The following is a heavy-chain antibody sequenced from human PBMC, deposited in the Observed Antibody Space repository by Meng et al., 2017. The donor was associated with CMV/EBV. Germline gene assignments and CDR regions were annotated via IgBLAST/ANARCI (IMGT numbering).Heavy chain of an antibody. CDR2: IYYSGST. V-gene: IGHV4-59*01. D-gene: IGHD3-3*01. CDR1: GGSISSYY. CDR3: ARDRGVLRFLEWTHPRVDRGPVWFDP. J-gene: IGHJ5*02. Sequence: SETLSLTCTVSGGSISSYYWSWIRQPPRKGLEWIGYIYYSGSTNYNPSLKSRVTISVDTSKNQFSLKLSSVTAADTAVYYCARDRGVLRFLEWTHPRVDRGPVWFDPWGQGTLVTVS.